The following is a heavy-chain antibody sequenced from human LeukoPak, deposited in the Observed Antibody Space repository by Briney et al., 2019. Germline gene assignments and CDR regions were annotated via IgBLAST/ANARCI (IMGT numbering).Heavy chain of an antibody. CDR3: ARDKAGYSSRLEARGFDP. D-gene: IGHD6-13*01. J-gene: IGHJ5*02. Sequence: PSETLSLTCTVSGGSISSSTYYWGWIRQLPGKGLKWIGSIYYSGTTYYNPSLKSRVTISVDTSKNQFSLKLSSVTAADTAVYYCARDKAGYSSRLEARGFDPWGQGTLVTVSS. V-gene: IGHV4-39*07. CDR2: IYYSGTT. CDR1: GGSISSSTYY.